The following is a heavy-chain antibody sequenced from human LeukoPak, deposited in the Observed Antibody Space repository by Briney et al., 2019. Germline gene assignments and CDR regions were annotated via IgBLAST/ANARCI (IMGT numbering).Heavy chain of an antibody. CDR3: ARGVVGASFDY. CDR2: ISYDGSGK. CDR1: GFTFSSYA. V-gene: IGHV3-30*14. Sequence: PGRSLRLSCAASGFTFSSYAMHWVRQAPGKGLEWVAVISYDGSGKYDADSVKGRFTISRDNSKNTLYLQMNSLRAEDTAVYYCARGVVGASFDYWGQGTLVTVSS. D-gene: IGHD1-26*01. J-gene: IGHJ4*02.